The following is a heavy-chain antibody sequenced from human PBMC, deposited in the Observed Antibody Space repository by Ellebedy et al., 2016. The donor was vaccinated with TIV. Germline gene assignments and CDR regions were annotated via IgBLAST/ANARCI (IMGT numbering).Heavy chain of an antibody. V-gene: IGHV4-31*11. D-gene: IGHD4-23*01. J-gene: IGHJ4*02. Sequence: MPSETLSLTCAVYGGSFSGYYWSWIRQHPGKGLEWIGYIYYSGSTYYNPSLKSRVTISVDTSKNQFSLKLSSVTAADTAVYYCARAPRTTVVTHPLDYWGQGTLVTVSS. CDR2: IYYSGST. CDR3: ARAPRTTVVTHPLDY. CDR1: GGSFSGYY.